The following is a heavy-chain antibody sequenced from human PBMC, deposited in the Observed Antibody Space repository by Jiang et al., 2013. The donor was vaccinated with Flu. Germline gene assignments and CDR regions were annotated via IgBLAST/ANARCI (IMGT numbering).Heavy chain of an antibody. CDR1: GFTFSTHD. D-gene: IGHD3-10*01. CDR2: IGPTGDT. V-gene: IGHV3-13*01. J-gene: IGHJ4*02. Sequence: GLVQPGGSLRLSCTASGFTFSTHDMHWVRQTTGKGLEWVSAIGPTGDTFYPDSVKGRFTVSRENAKYSLYLQLNSLRAEDTAVYFCARGFGTSPDFYFDYWGRGTLVTVSS. CDR3: ARGFGTSPDFYFDY.